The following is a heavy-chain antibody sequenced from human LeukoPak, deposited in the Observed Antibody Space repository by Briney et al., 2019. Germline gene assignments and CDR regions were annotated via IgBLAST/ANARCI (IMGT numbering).Heavy chain of an antibody. V-gene: IGHV3-48*01. Sequence: GGSLRLSCAAPGFTVSSNYMNWVRQAPGKGLEWISCIYRDSSVKHYADSVRGRFTVSRDNAKNSVYLQMSSLRAEDTAVYFCARYGSGSNYRDPFDSWGQGTLVTVSS. D-gene: IGHD3-10*01. J-gene: IGHJ4*02. CDR1: GFTVSSNY. CDR3: ARYGSGSNYRDPFDS. CDR2: IYRDSSVK.